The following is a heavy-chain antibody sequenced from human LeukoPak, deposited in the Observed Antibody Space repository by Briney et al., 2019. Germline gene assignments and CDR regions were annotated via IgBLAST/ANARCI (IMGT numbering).Heavy chain of an antibody. D-gene: IGHD6-13*01. CDR2: IIWDGGSP. CDR1: GFTFDDYA. Sequence: GGSLRLSCAASGFTFDDYAMHWVRQVPGKGLEWVSLIIWDGGSPSYADSVEGRFTISRDNSKNSLYLQMNSLRAEDTALYYCAKDARYKSRIAAAGHPYSYYMDVWGKGTTVTVSS. CDR3: AKDARYKSRIAAAGHPYSYYMDV. V-gene: IGHV3-43D*03. J-gene: IGHJ6*03.